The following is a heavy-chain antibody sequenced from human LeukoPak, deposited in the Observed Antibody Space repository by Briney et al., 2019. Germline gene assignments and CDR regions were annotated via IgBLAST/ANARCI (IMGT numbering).Heavy chain of an antibody. J-gene: IGHJ5*02. Sequence: SETLSLTCAVYGGSFGGYYWSWIRQPPGKGLEWIGEINHSGSTNYNPSLKSRVTISVDTSKNQFSLKLSSVTAADTAVYYCAREVTYYDFWSGYYTRWFDPWGQGTLVTVSS. V-gene: IGHV4-34*01. CDR1: GGSFGGYY. D-gene: IGHD3-3*01. CDR3: AREVTYYDFWSGYYTRWFDP. CDR2: INHSGST.